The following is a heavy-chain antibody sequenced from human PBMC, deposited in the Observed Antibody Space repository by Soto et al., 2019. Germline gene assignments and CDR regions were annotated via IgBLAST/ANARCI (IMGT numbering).Heavy chain of an antibody. J-gene: IGHJ5*02. CDR1: GYTFTSYY. CDR3: ARGCTVIPTVDNWFDP. V-gene: IGHV1-46*01. D-gene: IGHD4-4*01. Sequence: ASVKVSCKASGYTFTSYYMHWVRQAPGQGLEWMGIINPSGGSTSYAQKFQGRVTMTRDTSTSTVYMELSSLRSEDTAVYYCARGCTVIPTVDNWFDPWGQGNLVTASS. CDR2: INPSGGST.